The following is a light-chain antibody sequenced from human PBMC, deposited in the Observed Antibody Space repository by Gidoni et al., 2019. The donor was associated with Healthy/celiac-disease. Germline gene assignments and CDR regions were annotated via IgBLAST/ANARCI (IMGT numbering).Light chain of an antibody. Sequence: QSVLTQPPSLSGAPGQRVTISCTGSSSNIGAGYDVHWYQQLPGTDPKLLIYGNSNRPSGVPDRFSGSKSGTSASLAITGLQAEDEADYYCQSYDSSLSGSDVVFGGGTKLTVL. V-gene: IGLV1-40*01. CDR1: SSNIGAGYD. J-gene: IGLJ2*01. CDR3: QSYDSSLSGSDVV. CDR2: GNS.